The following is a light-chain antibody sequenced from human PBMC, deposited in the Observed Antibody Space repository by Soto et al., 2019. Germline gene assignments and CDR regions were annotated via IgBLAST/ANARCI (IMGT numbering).Light chain of an antibody. CDR3: LLCYNGGYV. CDR1: TGAVTNGHY. CDR2: ATT. V-gene: IGLV7-46*01. Sequence: AAVTQEPSLSVSPGWTVTLTCLSSTGAVTNGHYPTWFQQNPGKAPRDLFYATTNRHSWTPARFSASLLGSKAALTPSGARPVDEAEYYWLLCYNGGYVFGTGTKVTVL. J-gene: IGLJ1*01.